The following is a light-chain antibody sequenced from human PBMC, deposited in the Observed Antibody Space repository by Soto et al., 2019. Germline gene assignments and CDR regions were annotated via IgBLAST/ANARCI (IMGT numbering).Light chain of an antibody. J-gene: IGKJ4*01. CDR2: GAS. CDR1: QSISTF. CDR3: QQCFSTPLLT. Sequence: DIPMTQSPSSLSASVGDRVTITCRASQSISTFLNWYQQKPGKAPKLLIYGASNLESGVPSTFSGSGSVTDFTLTISSLQPEDFATYYCQQCFSTPLLTFGGGTKVEIK. V-gene: IGKV1-39*01.